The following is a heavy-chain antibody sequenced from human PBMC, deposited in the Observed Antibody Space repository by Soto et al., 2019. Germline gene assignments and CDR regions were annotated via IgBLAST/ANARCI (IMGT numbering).Heavy chain of an antibody. J-gene: IGHJ4*02. CDR3: ARLYYYDSSGYYWPGFDY. V-gene: IGHV3-21*01. D-gene: IGHD3-22*01. Sequence: GGSLRLSCAASGFTFSSYSMNWVRQAPGKGLEWVSSISSSSSYIYYADSVKGRFTISRDNAKNSLYLQMNSLRAEDTAVYYYARLYYYDSSGYYWPGFDYWGQGTLVTVSS. CDR1: GFTFSSYS. CDR2: ISSSSSYI.